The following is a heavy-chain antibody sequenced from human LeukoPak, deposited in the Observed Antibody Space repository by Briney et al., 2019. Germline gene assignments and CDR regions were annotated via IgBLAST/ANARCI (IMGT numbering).Heavy chain of an antibody. CDR2: TRNKANSYTT. CDR3: ARESGGGVLGYFDL. CDR1: GFTFSDHC. V-gene: IGHV3-72*01. J-gene: IGHJ2*01. Sequence: GSLRLSCAASGFTFSDHCMDWVRQAPGKGLEWVGRTRNKANSYTTEYAASVKGRFTISRDDSKKSLYLQMNSLKTEDTAVYYCARESGGGVLGYFDLWGRGTLVSVSS. D-gene: IGHD3-10*01.